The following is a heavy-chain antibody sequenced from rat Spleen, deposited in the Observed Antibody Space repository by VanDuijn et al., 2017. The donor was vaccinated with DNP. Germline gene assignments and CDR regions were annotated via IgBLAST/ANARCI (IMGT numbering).Heavy chain of an antibody. Sequence: EVQLVESGGGPVQPGRSLKLSCVASGITFSDHNMAWIRQAPTKGLEWVASISPSGGSTYYRDSVKGRFTISRDNAKSTLYLQMDSLRFEDTATYYGATEGYSSYMLFDYWGQGVMVTVSS. CDR3: ATEGYSSYMLFDY. CDR2: ISPSGGST. CDR1: GITFSDHN. D-gene: IGHD1-2*01. J-gene: IGHJ2*01. V-gene: IGHV5-19*01.